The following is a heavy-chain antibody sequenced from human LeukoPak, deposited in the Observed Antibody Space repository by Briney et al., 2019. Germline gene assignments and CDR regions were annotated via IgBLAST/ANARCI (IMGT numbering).Heavy chain of an antibody. V-gene: IGHV3-13*01. CDR2: IGTAVDT. CDR3: ARALPLSRYCSGGSCYPHPPDY. D-gene: IGHD2-15*01. J-gene: IGHJ4*02. Sequence: GGSLKLSCAASGFTFSSYDMHWFGQATGKVLEWVSAIGTAVDTYYPGSVKGRFTISKENAKNSLYLQMTSLRAGDTAVYYCARALPLSRYCSGGSCYPHPPDYWGQGTLVTVSS. CDR1: GFTFSSYD.